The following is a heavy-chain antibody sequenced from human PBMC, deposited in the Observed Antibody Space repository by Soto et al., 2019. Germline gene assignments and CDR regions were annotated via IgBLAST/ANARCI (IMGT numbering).Heavy chain of an antibody. CDR3: APSRNLRTEDAQVVDFDS. Sequence: QITLKESGPTLVNTTQTLTPTCSFSLFSLTTDGEGVGWVRQTPGAALVRIALLYWDDDERYSPSPKTRLTFSKDTAINEVIRVMTDMPPMHTATYYCAPSRNLRTEDAQVVDFDSWGQGTLVTCSS. V-gene: IGHV2-5*02. J-gene: IGHJ4*02. CDR2: LYWDDDE. CDR1: LFSLTTDGEG. D-gene: IGHD3-22*01.